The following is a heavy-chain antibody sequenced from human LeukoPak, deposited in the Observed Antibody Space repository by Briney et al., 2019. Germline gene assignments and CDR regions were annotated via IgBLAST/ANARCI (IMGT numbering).Heavy chain of an antibody. V-gene: IGHV3-23*01. J-gene: IGHJ4*02. CDR3: ATYRQVLLPFES. Sequence: GGSLRLSCAASGFTFSTFAMIWVRQPPGKGLEWVSSIFQGGGEIHYADSVRGRFTISRDNSKSILSLQMNSLRAEDTAMYYCATYRQVLLPFESWGQGTLVTVSS. CDR2: IFQGGGEI. D-gene: IGHD2/OR15-2a*01. CDR1: GFTFSTFA.